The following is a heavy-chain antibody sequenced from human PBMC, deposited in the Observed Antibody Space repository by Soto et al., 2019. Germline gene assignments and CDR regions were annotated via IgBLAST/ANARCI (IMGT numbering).Heavy chain of an antibody. D-gene: IGHD1-26*01. V-gene: IGHV3-30*18. Sequence: QVQLVESGGGVVQPGRSLRLSCAVSGFTFSKYGMHWVRQAPGKGLEWVSIISYDGNNKYYADSVKGRFTISRDNSKNTLFLQMNSLRAEDTAVYYCAKDATSYYAGADYWGQGNLVTVSS. CDR2: ISYDGNNK. J-gene: IGHJ4*02. CDR3: AKDATSYYAGADY. CDR1: GFTFSKYG.